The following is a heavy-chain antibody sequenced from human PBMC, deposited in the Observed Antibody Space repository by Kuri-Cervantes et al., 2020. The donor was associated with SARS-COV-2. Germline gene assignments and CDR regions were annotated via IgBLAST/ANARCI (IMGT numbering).Heavy chain of an antibody. V-gene: IGHV3-30-3*02. Sequence: GGSLRLSCAASGFTFSSYAIHWVRQAPGKGLEWVAVISFDGTNRFYAESVKGRFTTSRDNSKNTLYVQMNNLRGDDTAVYYCAKEGDYTPEDGDNYFDYWGQGTLVTVSS. J-gene: IGHJ4*02. CDR2: ISFDGTNR. CDR1: GFTFSSYA. D-gene: IGHD4-17*01. CDR3: AKEGDYTPEDGDNYFDY.